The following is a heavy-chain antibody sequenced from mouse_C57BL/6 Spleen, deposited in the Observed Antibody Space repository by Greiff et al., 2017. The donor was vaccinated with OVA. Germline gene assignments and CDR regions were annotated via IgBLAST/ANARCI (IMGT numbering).Heavy chain of an antibody. CDR2: IHPNSGST. V-gene: IGHV1-64*01. D-gene: IGHD2-4*01. Sequence: VQLQQPGAELVKPGASVKLSCTASGYTFTSYWMHWVKQRPGQGLEWIGVIHPNSGSTNYNEKFKSKATLTVDKSSSTAYIQLSSLTSEDTAVYYCARDDDYDGFGYWGQGTLVTVSA. CDR1: GYTFTSYW. J-gene: IGHJ3*01. CDR3: ARDDDYDGFGY.